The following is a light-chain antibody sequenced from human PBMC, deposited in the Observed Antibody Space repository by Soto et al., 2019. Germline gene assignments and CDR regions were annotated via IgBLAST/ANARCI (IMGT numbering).Light chain of an antibody. V-gene: IGKV1-5*03. CDR1: QSISSW. CDR3: QHYNSYPWA. CDR2: QAS. J-gene: IGKJ1*01. Sequence: DIQMTQSPSTLSASVGARVTITCRASQSISSWLDWYQQKPGKAPKLMIYQASNLQSGVPSRFSGSGSGTELTLTISSLQPDDFATYYCQHYNSYPWAFGQGTKVEVK.